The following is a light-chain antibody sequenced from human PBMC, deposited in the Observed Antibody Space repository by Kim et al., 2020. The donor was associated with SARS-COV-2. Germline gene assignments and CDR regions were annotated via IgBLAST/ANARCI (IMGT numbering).Light chain of an antibody. Sequence: SASVGDRVTITCRASQSIGTWLVWYQQKPGKAPKLLIYKASNLESGVPSRFSGSGSGTEFTLTISSLQPEDFATYYCLQHNSYPRTFGQGTKLEI. J-gene: IGKJ1*01. CDR2: KAS. V-gene: IGKV1-5*03. CDR1: QSIGTW. CDR3: LQHNSYPRT.